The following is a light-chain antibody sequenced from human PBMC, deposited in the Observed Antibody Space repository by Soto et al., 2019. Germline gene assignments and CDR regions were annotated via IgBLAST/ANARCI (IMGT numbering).Light chain of an antibody. CDR3: QQYGSSPTT. J-gene: IGKJ1*01. Sequence: EIVLTQSPGTLSLSPGERATLSCRASQSVTSNYLAWYQQKPGQAPRLLFFGASIRATGIPGRFSGSGSGTDFTLTISRLEPEDFAAYHCQQYGSSPTTFGQGTKVDIK. V-gene: IGKV3-20*01. CDR1: QSVTSNY. CDR2: GAS.